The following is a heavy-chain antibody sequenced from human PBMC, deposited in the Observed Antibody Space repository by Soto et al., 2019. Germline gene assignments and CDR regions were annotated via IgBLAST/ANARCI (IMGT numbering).Heavy chain of an antibody. V-gene: IGHV1-69*02. CDR2: IIPILGIA. CDR3: ARVSPVNTGYCRSTSCYYMDV. Sequence: SVKVSCKASGGTFSSYTISWVRQAPGQGLEWMGRIIPILGIANYAQKFQGRVTITADKSTSTAYMELSSLRSEDTAVYYCARVSPVNTGYCRSTSCYYMDVWGKGTTVTVSS. CDR1: GGTFSSYT. J-gene: IGHJ6*03. D-gene: IGHD2-2*01.